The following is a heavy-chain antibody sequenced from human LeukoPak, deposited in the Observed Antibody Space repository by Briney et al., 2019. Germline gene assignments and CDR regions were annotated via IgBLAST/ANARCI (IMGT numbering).Heavy chain of an antibody. D-gene: IGHD2-2*01. J-gene: IGHJ4*02. Sequence: ASVKVSCKASGYTFTSYDINRVRQATGQGLEWMGWMNPNSGNTGYAQRLQGRVTITRNTSISTAYMELSSLRSEDTAVYYCVRGAGSCSSTSCSLGYWGQGTLVTVSS. V-gene: IGHV1-8*03. CDR1: GYTFTSYD. CDR3: VRGAGSCSSTSCSLGY. CDR2: MNPNSGNT.